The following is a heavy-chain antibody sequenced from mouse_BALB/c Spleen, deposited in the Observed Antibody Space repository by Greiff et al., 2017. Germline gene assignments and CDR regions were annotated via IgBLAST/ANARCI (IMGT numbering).Heavy chain of an antibody. CDR2: IYPGDGDT. Sequence: VQLQQSGAELVRPGSSVKFSCKASGYAFSSYWMNWVKQRPGQGLEWIGQIYPGDGDTNYNGKFKGKATLTADKSSSTAYMQLSSLTSEDSAVYFCARSGDYGSSYGWFAYWGQGTLVTVSA. J-gene: IGHJ3*01. D-gene: IGHD1-1*01. CDR1: GYAFSSYW. V-gene: IGHV1-80*01. CDR3: ARSGDYGSSYGWFAY.